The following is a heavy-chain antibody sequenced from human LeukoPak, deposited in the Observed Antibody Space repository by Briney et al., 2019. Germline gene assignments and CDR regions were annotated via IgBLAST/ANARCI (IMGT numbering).Heavy chain of an antibody. Sequence: PGGSLRLSCAASGFTFSSYAMSWVRQAPGKGLEWVSTISGSGGSTYYADSVKGRFTISRDNSKNTLYLQMNSLRAEDTAVYYCASVPLRGDAFDIWGQGTMVTVSS. CDR3: ASVPLRGDAFDI. CDR1: GFTFSSYA. V-gene: IGHV3-23*01. D-gene: IGHD3-16*01. CDR2: ISGSGGST. J-gene: IGHJ3*02.